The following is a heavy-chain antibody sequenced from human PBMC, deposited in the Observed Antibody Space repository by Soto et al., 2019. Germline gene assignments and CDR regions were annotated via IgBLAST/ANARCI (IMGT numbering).Heavy chain of an antibody. D-gene: IGHD5-12*01. CDR3: ASLSRDGYNFY. J-gene: IGHJ4*02. Sequence: QVQLQESGPGLVKPSETLSLTCTVSGGSISSYYWSWIRQPPGKGLEWIGYIYYSGSTNYNPSLKSRVTISVDTSKNQFSLKLSSVTAADTAVYYCASLSRDGYNFYWGQGTLVTVSS. V-gene: IGHV4-59*01. CDR2: IYYSGST. CDR1: GGSISSYY.